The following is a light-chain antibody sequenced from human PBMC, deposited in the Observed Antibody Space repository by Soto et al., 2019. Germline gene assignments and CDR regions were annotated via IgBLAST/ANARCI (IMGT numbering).Light chain of an antibody. Sequence: DIQMTQSPSSLSASVGDRVTITCRASQGIRKDLCWYQQRPGKAPKRLIFGASSLQSGVPSRFSGSASGTEFTLTISGLQPEDCATYFCLQHNSYPLTFGGGTKVELK. J-gene: IGKJ4*01. CDR1: QGIRKD. V-gene: IGKV1-17*01. CDR2: GAS. CDR3: LQHNSYPLT.